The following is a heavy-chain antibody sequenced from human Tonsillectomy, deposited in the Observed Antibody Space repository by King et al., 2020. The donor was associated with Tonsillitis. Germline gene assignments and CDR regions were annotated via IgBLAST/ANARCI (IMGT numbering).Heavy chain of an antibody. CDR3: ARDRGEMATLDY. Sequence: VQLVESGGGVVQPGRSLRLSCAASGFTFSSYGMHWVRQAPGKGLEWVAVIWYDGSNKYYADSVKGRFTIFRDTSNNTLYLQMNSLRAEDTAVYYCARDRGEMATLDYWGQGTLVTVSS. J-gene: IGHJ4*02. D-gene: IGHD5-24*01. V-gene: IGHV3-33*01. CDR2: IWYDGSNK. CDR1: GFTFSSYG.